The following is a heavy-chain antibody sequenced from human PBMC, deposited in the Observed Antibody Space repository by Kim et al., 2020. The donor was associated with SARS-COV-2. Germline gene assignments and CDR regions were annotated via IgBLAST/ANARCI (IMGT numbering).Heavy chain of an antibody. CDR3: GRNADAAAEDYVDY. CDR2: IYYSGST. Sequence: SETLSPTCTVSGGSISSGGYYWSWIRQHPGNGLEWIGYIYYSGSTYYNPSLKSRVTKSVETSKKQFSLKLSSVTAADTAVYYCGRNADAAAEDYVDYWGQGTLVTVSS. V-gene: IGHV4-31*03. J-gene: IGHJ4*02. D-gene: IGHD6-13*01. CDR1: GGSISSGGYY.